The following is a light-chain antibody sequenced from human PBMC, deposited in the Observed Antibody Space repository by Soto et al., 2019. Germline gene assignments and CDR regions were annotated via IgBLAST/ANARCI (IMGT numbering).Light chain of an antibody. CDR2: GAS. CDR1: QSVSSSY. CDR3: QQYGSSLFT. Sequence: EIVLTQSPGTLSLSPGEGATLSCRASQSVSSSYLAWYQQKPGQAPRLLIYGASRRATAIPDRFSGSGSGTDFTLTVSRLEPEDFAVYYCQQYGSSLFTFGPGTKVDIK. V-gene: IGKV3-20*01. J-gene: IGKJ3*01.